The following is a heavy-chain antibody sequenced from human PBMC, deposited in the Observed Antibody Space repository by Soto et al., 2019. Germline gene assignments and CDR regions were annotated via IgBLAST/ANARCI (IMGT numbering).Heavy chain of an antibody. D-gene: IGHD6-13*01. Sequence: ASVKVSCTASGYTFTSYGISCVRQAPGQGLEWMGWISAYNGNTNYAQKLQGRVTMTTDTSTSTAYMELRSLRSDDTAVYYCARSDAAAGFNWFDPWGQGTLVTVSS. CDR3: ARSDAAAGFNWFDP. V-gene: IGHV1-18*01. CDR1: GYTFTSYG. J-gene: IGHJ5*02. CDR2: ISAYNGNT.